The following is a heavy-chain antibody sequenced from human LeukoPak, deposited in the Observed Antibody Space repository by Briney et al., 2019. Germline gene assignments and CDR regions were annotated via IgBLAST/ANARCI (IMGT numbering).Heavy chain of an antibody. CDR3: ARPSSGWYGGWFDP. CDR1: GGSISSYY. Sequence: SETLSLTCTVSGGSISSYYWSWIRQPPGKGLEWIGEINHSGSTNYNPSLKSRVTISVDTSKNQFSLKLSSVTAADTAVYYCARPSSGWYGGWFDPWGQGTLVTVSS. V-gene: IGHV4-34*01. CDR2: INHSGST. D-gene: IGHD6-19*01. J-gene: IGHJ5*02.